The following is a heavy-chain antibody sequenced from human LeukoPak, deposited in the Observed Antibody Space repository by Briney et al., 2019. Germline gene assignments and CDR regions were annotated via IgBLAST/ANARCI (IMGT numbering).Heavy chain of an antibody. D-gene: IGHD3-10*01. CDR1: GGSISSGSYY. J-gene: IGHJ4*02. V-gene: IGHV4-61*02. CDR2: IYTSGST. CDR3: ARGLWFGDENPPYFDY. Sequence: SETLSLTCTVSGGSISSGSYYWSWIRQPAGKGLEWIGRIYTSGSTNYNPSLKSRVAISVDTSKNQFSLKLSSVTAADTALYYCARGLWFGDENPPYFDYWGQGTLVTVSS.